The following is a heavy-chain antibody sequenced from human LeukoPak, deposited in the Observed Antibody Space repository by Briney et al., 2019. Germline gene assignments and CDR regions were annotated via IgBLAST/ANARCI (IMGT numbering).Heavy chain of an antibody. V-gene: IGHV3-48*02. D-gene: IGHD3-9*01. CDR3: AIDWLLFGY. Sequence: GGSLRLSCAASGFTFSSYSMNWVRQAPGKGLEWVSYISSSSSTIYYADSVKGRFTISRDNAKNSLYLQMNILRDEDTAVYYCAIDWLLFGYWGQGTLVTVSS. J-gene: IGHJ4*02. CDR2: ISSSSSTI. CDR1: GFTFSSYS.